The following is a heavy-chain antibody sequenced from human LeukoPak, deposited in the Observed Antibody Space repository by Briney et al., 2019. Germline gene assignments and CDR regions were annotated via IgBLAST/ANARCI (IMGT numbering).Heavy chain of an antibody. CDR2: IYYSGST. D-gene: IGHD3-10*01. V-gene: IGHV4-31*03. CDR1: GGSISSGGYY. J-gene: IGHJ6*04. Sequence: PSQTLSLTCTVSGGSISSGGYYWSWIRQHPGKGLECIGYIYYSGSTYYNPSLKSRVTISVDTSKNQFSLKLSSVTAADTAVYYCARDPQTYYYGSGSYLDVWGKGTTVTVSS. CDR3: ARDPQTYYYGSGSYLDV.